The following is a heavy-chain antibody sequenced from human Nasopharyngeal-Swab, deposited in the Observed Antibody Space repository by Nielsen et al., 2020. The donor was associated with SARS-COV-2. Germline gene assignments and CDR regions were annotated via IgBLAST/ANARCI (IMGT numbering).Heavy chain of an antibody. CDR1: GYTFTSYY. D-gene: IGHD4-11*01. CDR3: ARVSYSNYDY. V-gene: IGHV1-2*06. Sequence: ASVKVSCKASGYTFTSYYMHWVRQAPGQGLEWMGRINPNSGGTNYAQKFQGRVTMTRDTSISTVYMELSRLRSDDTAVYYCARVSYSNYDYWGQGTLVTVSS. J-gene: IGHJ4*02. CDR2: INPNSGGT.